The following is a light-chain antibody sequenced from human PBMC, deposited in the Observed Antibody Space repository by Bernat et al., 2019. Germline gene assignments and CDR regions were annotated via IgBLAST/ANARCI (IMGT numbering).Light chain of an antibody. CDR1: QSIGAY. CDR2: AAS. CDR3: QQSKSLPYT. V-gene: IGKV1-39*01. Sequence: DFQMTQSPSSLSASVGDRVTITCRASQSIGAYLKWYQQKPGKVPKLQIYAASTLQSGVPSRFSGSGSGTDFTLTISNLQPEDFATYYCQQSKSLPYTFGQGTKLEIK. J-gene: IGKJ2*01.